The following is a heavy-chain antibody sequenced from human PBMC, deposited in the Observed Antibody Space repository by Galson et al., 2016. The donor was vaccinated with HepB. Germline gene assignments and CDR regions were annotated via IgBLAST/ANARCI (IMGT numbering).Heavy chain of an antibody. CDR1: GFTFNSHP. D-gene: IGHD3-16*01. Sequence: SLRLSCAASGFTFNSHPMAWVRQAPGKGLEWVSTINPDGSTYYTVSVKGRFTISKDISTNMLFLQMNSMRGEDTAIYYCARTFGYPNWFDPWGQGTLVTVSS. V-gene: IGHV3-23*01. CDR2: INPDGST. J-gene: IGHJ5*02. CDR3: ARTFGYPNWFDP.